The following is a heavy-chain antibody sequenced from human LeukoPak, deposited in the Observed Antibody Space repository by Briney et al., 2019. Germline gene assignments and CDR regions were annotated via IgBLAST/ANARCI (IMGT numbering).Heavy chain of an antibody. D-gene: IGHD6-19*01. V-gene: IGHV1-46*01. CDR2: INPSGGST. Sequence: GASVKVSCTASGGTFSSYAISWVRRAPGQGLEWMGIINPSGGSTSYAQKFQGRVAMTRDTSTSTVYMELSSLRSEDTAVYYCASSNPLAVAGTIDYWGQGTLVTVSS. CDR1: GGTFSSYA. J-gene: IGHJ4*02. CDR3: ASSNPLAVAGTIDY.